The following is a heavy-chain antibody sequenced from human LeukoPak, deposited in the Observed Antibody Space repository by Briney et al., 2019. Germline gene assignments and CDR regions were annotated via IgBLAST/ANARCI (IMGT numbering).Heavy chain of an antibody. CDR1: GGSISSYY. Sequence: PSETLSLTCTVSGGSISSYYWSWIRQPAGKGLEWIGRIYTSGSTNYNPSLKSRVTISVDTSKNQFSLKLSSVTAADTAVYYCARLKPTMVRGVIDYWGQGTLVTVSS. V-gene: IGHV4-4*07. J-gene: IGHJ4*02. CDR3: ARLKPTMVRGVIDY. D-gene: IGHD3-10*01. CDR2: IYTSGST.